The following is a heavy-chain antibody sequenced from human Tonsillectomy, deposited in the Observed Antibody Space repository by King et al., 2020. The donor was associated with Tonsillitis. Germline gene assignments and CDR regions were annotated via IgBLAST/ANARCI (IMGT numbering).Heavy chain of an antibody. CDR1: GDSVSSNSAA. V-gene: IGHV6-1*01. Sequence: VQLQQSGPGLVKPSQTLSLTCAISGDSVSSNSAAWNWIRQSPSRGLEWLGRTYYRSKWYNDYAVSVKSRITINPDTSKNQFSLQLNSVTPEDTAVYYCARGRAYCSGGSCYKDYYYYCMDVWGQGTTVTVSS. CDR3: ARGRAYCSGGSCYKDYYYYCMDV. J-gene: IGHJ6*02. CDR2: TYYRSKWYN. D-gene: IGHD2-15*01.